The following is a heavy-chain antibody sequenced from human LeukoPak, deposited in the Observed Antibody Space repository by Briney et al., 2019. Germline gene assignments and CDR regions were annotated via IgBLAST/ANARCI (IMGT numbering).Heavy chain of an antibody. V-gene: IGHV4-34*01. J-gene: IGHJ6*02. CDR3: ARGLAPPGSSGYHDGMDV. CDR2: INHSGST. CDR1: GGSFSGYY. D-gene: IGHD3-22*01. Sequence: PSETLSLTCAVYGGSFSGYYWSWIRQPPGKGLEWIGEINHSGSTNYNPSLKSRVTISVDTSKNQFSLKLSSVTAADTAVYYCARGLAPPGSSGYHDGMDVWGQGTTATVSS.